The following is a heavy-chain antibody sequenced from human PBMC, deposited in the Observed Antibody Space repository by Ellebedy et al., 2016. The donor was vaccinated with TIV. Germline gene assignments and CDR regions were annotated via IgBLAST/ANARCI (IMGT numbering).Heavy chain of an antibody. Sequence: GGSLRLXXAASGFTFSSYAMNWVRQAPGKGLEWVSAISGSGGSTYYADSVEGRFTISRDNSKNTLYLQMNSLRAEDTAVYYCASRSGSYPPKIDYWGQGTLVTVSS. CDR2: ISGSGGST. D-gene: IGHD3-10*01. CDR1: GFTFSSYA. CDR3: ASRSGSYPPKIDY. J-gene: IGHJ4*02. V-gene: IGHV3-23*01.